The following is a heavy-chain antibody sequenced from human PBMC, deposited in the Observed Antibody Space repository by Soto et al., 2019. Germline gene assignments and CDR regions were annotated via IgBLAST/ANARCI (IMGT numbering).Heavy chain of an antibody. CDR2: ISGSGGST. V-gene: IGHV3-23*01. D-gene: IGHD3-22*01. CDR1: GFTFSSYA. Sequence: EVQLLESGGGLVQPGGSLRLSCAASGFTFSSYAMSWVRQAPGKGLEWVSAISGSGGSTYYADSVKGRFTISRDNSKNTLNLQMKSLRAEDTDVYYCAKDRGCTMTSYGFDYWGQGTLVTVSS. J-gene: IGHJ4*02. CDR3: AKDRGCTMTSYGFDY.